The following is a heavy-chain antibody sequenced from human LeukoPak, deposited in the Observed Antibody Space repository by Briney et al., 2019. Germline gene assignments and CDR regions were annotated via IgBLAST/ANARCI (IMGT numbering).Heavy chain of an antibody. CDR3: ARGHGRWLQRQRYFDY. D-gene: IGHD5-24*01. V-gene: IGHV4-34*01. CDR1: GVSFSGYY. Sequence: MSSETLSLTCAVYGVSFSGYYWSWIRQPPGKGLEWIGEINHSGSTNYNPSLKSRVTISVDTSKNQFSLKLSSVTAADTAVYYCARGHGRWLQRQRYFDYWGQGTLVTVSS. J-gene: IGHJ4*02. CDR2: INHSGST.